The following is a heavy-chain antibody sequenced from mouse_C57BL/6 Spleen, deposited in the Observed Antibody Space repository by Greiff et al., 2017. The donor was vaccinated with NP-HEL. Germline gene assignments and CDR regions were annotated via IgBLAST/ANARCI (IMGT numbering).Heavy chain of an antibody. J-gene: IGHJ2*01. Sequence: VQLQQPGAELVKPGASVKVSCKASGYTFTSYWMHWVKQRPGQGLEWIGRIHPSDSDTHYNQKFKGKATLTVDKSSSTASLQLSSLASEDSAVLCCEIRVYGYYRDYWGQGTTLTVSS. CDR3: EIRVYGYYRDY. D-gene: IGHD2-3*01. CDR1: GYTFTSYW. CDR2: IHPSDSDT. V-gene: IGHV1-74*01.